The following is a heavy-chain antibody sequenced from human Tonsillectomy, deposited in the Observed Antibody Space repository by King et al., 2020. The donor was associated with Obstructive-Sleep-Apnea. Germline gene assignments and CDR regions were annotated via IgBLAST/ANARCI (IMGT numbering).Heavy chain of an antibody. D-gene: IGHD5-18*01. CDR1: GGTFSRYA. J-gene: IGHJ4*02. V-gene: IGHV1-69*04. Sequence: QLVQSGAEVKEPGSSVKVSCKASGGTFSRYAVNWVRQAPGQGVEWMGGIIPVHSRTDYAQKFQGRVTITAEKSTSTAYMELSSLRSDDTAVYYCARVREYTYGGGFWDWGQGTLVTVSS. CDR2: IIPVHSRT. CDR3: ARVREYTYGGGFWD.